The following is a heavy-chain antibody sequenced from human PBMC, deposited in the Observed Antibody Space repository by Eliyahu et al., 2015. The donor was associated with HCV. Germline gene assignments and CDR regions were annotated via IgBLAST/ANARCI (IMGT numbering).Heavy chain of an antibody. J-gene: IGHJ4*02. V-gene: IGHV2-5*02. D-gene: IGHD3-10*01. CDR1: GFSLSTSGVG. CDR2: IYWDDDK. CDR3: AHKPIWSGYGSGSYYSAHFDY. Sequence: QITLKESGPTLVKPTQTLTLTCTFSGFSLSTSGVGVGWIRQPPGKALEWLALIYWDDDKRYSPSLKSRLTITKDTSKNQVVLTMTNMDPVDTATYYCAHKPIWSGYGSGSYYSAHFDYWGQGTLVTVSS.